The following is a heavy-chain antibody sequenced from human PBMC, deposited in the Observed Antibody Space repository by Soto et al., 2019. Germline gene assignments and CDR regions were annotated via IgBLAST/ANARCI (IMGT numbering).Heavy chain of an antibody. CDR2: INPSGGST. D-gene: IGHD1-1*01. CDR3: ARERYEDTFDI. Sequence: ASVKVSCKASGYTFTSYYVHWVRQAPGQGLEWMGIINPSGGSTNYAQKFQGRVTMTRDTSTSTVYMEVSSLRSDDTAVFYCARERYEDTFDIWGRGTMVTVSS. J-gene: IGHJ3*02. V-gene: IGHV1-46*01. CDR1: GYTFTSYY.